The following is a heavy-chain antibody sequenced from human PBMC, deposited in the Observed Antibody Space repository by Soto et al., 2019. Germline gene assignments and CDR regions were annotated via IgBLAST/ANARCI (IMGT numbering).Heavy chain of an antibody. D-gene: IGHD6-13*01. V-gene: IGHV1-69*02. Sequence: SVKVSCKASGGTFSSYTISWVRQAPGQGLEWMGRIIPILGIANYAQKFQGRVTITADKSTSTAYMELSSLRSEDTAVYYCARVSIASGWLDPWGQGTLVTVSS. CDR3: ARVSIASGWLDP. CDR1: GGTFSSYT. CDR2: IIPILGIA. J-gene: IGHJ5*02.